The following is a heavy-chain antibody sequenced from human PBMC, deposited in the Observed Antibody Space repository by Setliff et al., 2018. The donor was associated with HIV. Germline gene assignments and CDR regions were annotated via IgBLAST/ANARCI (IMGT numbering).Heavy chain of an antibody. Sequence: GGSLRLSCAASGFTFSSYWLHWVRQAPGKGLVWVSRINSDGSNTDYADSVKGRFTISRDNAKNSMYLQMSSLRVEDTAVYYCARVSCGGTCSNTERYWGQGTLVTVSS. V-gene: IGHV3-74*01. CDR1: GFTFSSYW. CDR3: ARVSCGGTCSNTERY. J-gene: IGHJ4*02. D-gene: IGHD2-21*01. CDR2: INSDGSNT.